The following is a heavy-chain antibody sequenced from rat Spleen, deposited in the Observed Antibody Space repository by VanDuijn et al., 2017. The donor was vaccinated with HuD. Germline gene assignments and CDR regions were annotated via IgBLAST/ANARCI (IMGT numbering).Heavy chain of an antibody. CDR3: ARHPINYGGFLDY. Sequence: EVQLVESGGGLVQPGRSLKLSCAASGFTFSNYYMAWVRQAPKKGLEWAATISTSGSRTYYPDSVKGRFTISRDNAKSSLYLQMNSLKSEDTATYYCARHPINYGGFLDYWGQGVMVTVSS. CDR1: GFTFSNYY. CDR2: ISTSGSRT. V-gene: IGHV5-25*01. J-gene: IGHJ2*01. D-gene: IGHD1-11*01.